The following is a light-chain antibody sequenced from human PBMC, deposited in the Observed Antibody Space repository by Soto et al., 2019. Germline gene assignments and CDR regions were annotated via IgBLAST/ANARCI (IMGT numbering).Light chain of an antibody. J-gene: IGLJ2*01. CDR3: SSYADSNIYVV. Sequence: QSVLTQPPSASGSPGQSVAISCTGTSSDVGGYNYVSWYQQYPDRAPKLILYEVNKRPSGVPDRFSGSKSGNTASLTVSGLQAEDEADYYCSSYADSNIYVVFGGGTKETVL. CDR2: EVN. V-gene: IGLV2-8*01. CDR1: SSDVGGYNY.